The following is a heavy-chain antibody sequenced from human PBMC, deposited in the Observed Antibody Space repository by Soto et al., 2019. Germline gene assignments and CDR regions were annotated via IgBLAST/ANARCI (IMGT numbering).Heavy chain of an antibody. D-gene: IGHD2-2*01. J-gene: IGHJ6*02. Sequence: QVQLQESGPGLVKPSEALSLTCTGSGGSIRTFFWSWIRQTPGKGLEWIGYIYETGSANYNPSLKSRVTMSIDTSKNQFSLKLSSLTAADTAVYYCTRGSYSERPGCYALTMDVWGQGTTVIVS. CDR1: GGSIRTFF. V-gene: IGHV4-59*01. CDR3: TRGSYSERPGCYALTMDV. CDR2: IYETGSA.